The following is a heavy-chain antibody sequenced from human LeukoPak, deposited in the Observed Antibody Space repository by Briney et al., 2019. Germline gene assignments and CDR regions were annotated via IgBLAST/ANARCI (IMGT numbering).Heavy chain of an antibody. Sequence: GGSLRLSCAASGFTFSSYAMHWVRQAPGKGLEWVAVISYDGSNKYYADSVRGRFTISRDNSKNTLYLQMNSLRAEDTAVYYCARETVTGYYYYYMDVWGKGTTVTVSS. CDR2: ISYDGSNK. J-gene: IGHJ6*03. CDR1: GFTFSSYA. D-gene: IGHD4-17*01. CDR3: ARETVTGYYYYYMDV. V-gene: IGHV3-30*04.